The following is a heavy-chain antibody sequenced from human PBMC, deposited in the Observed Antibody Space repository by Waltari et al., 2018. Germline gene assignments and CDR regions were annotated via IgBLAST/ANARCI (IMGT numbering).Heavy chain of an antibody. Sequence: QMQLVQSGPEVKKPGTSVKVSCKASGFTFTSSAVQWVRQARGQRLEWIGWIVVGSGNTNYAQKFQERVTITRDMSTSTAYMELSSLRSEDTAVYYCAGSGSYYYYMDVWGKGTTVTVSS. D-gene: IGHD1-26*01. V-gene: IGHV1-58*01. CDR1: GFTFTSSA. CDR2: IVVGSGNT. J-gene: IGHJ6*03. CDR3: AGSGSYYYYMDV.